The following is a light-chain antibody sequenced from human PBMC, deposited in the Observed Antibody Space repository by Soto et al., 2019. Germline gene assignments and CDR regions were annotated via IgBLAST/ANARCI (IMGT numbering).Light chain of an antibody. Sequence: EIVLTQSPGTLSLSPGERATLSCRASQSVSSSYLAWYQQKAGQAPRLLIYGASSRATGIPDRLSGSGSGTDFTLTISRLEPEDFAVYYCQQYGDSQFTFGQGTKLEIK. CDR1: QSVSSSY. CDR2: GAS. CDR3: QQYGDSQFT. V-gene: IGKV3-20*01. J-gene: IGKJ2*01.